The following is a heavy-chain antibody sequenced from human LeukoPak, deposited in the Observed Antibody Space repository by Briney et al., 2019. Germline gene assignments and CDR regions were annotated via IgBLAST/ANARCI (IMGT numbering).Heavy chain of an antibody. CDR2: ISGGGDNT. Sequence: PGGSLRLSCSVFGFTFSNYAMHWVRQAPGKGLEWVSTISGGGDNTYYADSVRGRFTVSRDNSNNTLYLQMASLRAGDTAVYYCAKTTTDYGDYRTYWGLGTLVTVSS. CDR1: GFTFSNYA. J-gene: IGHJ4*02. CDR3: AKTTTDYGDYRTY. D-gene: IGHD4-17*01. V-gene: IGHV3-23*01.